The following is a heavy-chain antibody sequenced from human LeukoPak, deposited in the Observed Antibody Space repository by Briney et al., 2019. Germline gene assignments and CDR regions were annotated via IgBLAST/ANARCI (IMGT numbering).Heavy chain of an antibody. V-gene: IGHV3-48*04. CDR1: GFTFSSYS. CDR2: ISSSSSTI. CDR3: ARDPLYAFDI. D-gene: IGHD2-8*01. J-gene: IGHJ3*02. Sequence: PGGSLRLSCAASGFTFSSYSMNWVRQAAGKGLEWVSYISSSSSTIYYADSVKGRFTIPRDNAKNSLYLQMNSLRAEDTAVYYCARDPLYAFDIWGQGTMVTVSS.